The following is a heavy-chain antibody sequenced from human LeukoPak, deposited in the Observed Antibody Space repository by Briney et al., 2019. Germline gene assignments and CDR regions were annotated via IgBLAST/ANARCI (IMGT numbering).Heavy chain of an antibody. V-gene: IGHV3-21*01. CDR3: ARGGSSPVGY. CDR1: GFTFSSYS. J-gene: IGHJ4*02. CDR2: ITSSSSYI. D-gene: IGHD6-6*01. Sequence: PGGSLRLSCAASGFTFSSYSMKWVRQAPGKGLEWVSSITSSSSYIYYADSVKGRFTISRDNAKNSLYLQMNSLRAEDTAVYYCARGGSSPVGYWGQGTLVTVSS.